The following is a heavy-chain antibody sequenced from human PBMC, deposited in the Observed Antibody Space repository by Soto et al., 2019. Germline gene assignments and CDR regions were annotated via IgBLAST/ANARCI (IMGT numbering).Heavy chain of an antibody. CDR1: GYTLTELS. J-gene: IGHJ6*02. V-gene: IGHV1-24*01. CDR2: FDPEDGET. Sequence: QVQLVQSGAEVKKPGASVKVSCKVSGYTLTELSMHWVRQAPGKGLEWMGGFDPEDGETIYAQKFQGRVTMTEDTSTDTAYMELSSLRSEDTAVYYCATDGPGRNSGSYISDYYYYGMDVWGQGTTVTVSS. CDR3: ATDGPGRNSGSYISDYYYYGMDV. D-gene: IGHD1-26*01.